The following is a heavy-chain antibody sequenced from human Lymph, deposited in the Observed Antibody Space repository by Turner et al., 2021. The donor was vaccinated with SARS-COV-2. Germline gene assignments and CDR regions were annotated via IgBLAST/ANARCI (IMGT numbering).Heavy chain of an antibody. CDR2: ISGSGYST. Sequence: EVQLLESGGGLVQPGGSWRLPCAASGFPFSSYAMSWVRQAPGKGLEWVSGISGSGYSTYYADSVKGRFTISRDNSKNTLYLQMNSLRVEDTAVYYCAKNEMAMIVVVITLFDYWGQGTLVTVSS. J-gene: IGHJ4*02. V-gene: IGHV3-23*01. D-gene: IGHD3-22*01. CDR3: AKNEMAMIVVVITLFDY. CDR1: GFPFSSYA.